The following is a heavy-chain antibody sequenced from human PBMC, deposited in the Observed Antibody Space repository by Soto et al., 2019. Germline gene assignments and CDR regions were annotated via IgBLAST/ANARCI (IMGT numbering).Heavy chain of an antibody. J-gene: IGHJ4*02. Sequence: PGGSLRLSCAASGFTFSTYAMHWVRRAPGKGLEYVSVISSNGGSTYYANSVKGRFTISRDNSKNTLYLQMNSLRAEDTAVYYCAKNPGYYYDSTGYHFDYWGQGTLVTVSS. CDR3: AKNPGYYYDSTGYHFDY. CDR2: ISSNGGST. D-gene: IGHD3-22*01. CDR1: GFTFSTYA. V-gene: IGHV3-64*01.